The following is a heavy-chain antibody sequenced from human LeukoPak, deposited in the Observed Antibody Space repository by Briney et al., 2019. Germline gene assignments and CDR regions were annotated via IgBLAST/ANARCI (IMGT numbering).Heavy chain of an antibody. V-gene: IGHV1-2*04. J-gene: IGHJ4*02. Sequence: ASVKASCKASGYTFTGYYMHWVRQAPGQGLEWMGWINPNSGGTNYAQKFQGWVTMTRGTSISTAYMELSRLRSDDTAVYYCARGPSSWYGEFDYWGQGTLVTVSS. CDR2: INPNSGGT. CDR1: GYTFTGYY. CDR3: ARGPSSWYGEFDY. D-gene: IGHD6-13*01.